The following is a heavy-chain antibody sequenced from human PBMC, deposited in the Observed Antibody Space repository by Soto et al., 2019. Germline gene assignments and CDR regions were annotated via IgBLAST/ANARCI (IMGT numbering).Heavy chain of an antibody. CDR1: GGSISSYY. CDR3: ARQGLSPYYYYYYMDV. Sequence: SETLSLTCTVPGGSISSYYWSWIRQPPGKGLEWIGYIYYSGSTNYNPSLKSRVTISVDTSKNQFSLKLSSVTAADTAVYYCARQGLSPYYYYYYMDVWGKGTTVTVSS. CDR2: IYYSGST. D-gene: IGHD2-8*01. V-gene: IGHV4-59*08. J-gene: IGHJ6*03.